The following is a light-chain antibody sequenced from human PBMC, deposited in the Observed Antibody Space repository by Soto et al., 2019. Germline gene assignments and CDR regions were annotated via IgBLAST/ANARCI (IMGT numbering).Light chain of an antibody. Sequence: QSALTQPPSASGSPGQSVTISCTGTSSDVGGYNSVSWYQQHPGKAPKLMIYEVSKRPAGVPDRFSCSTSANTASLTVSWRQAEDEADYYCSSSAGSNNYVFGTGTQVTVL. V-gene: IGLV2-8*01. J-gene: IGLJ1*01. CDR1: SSDVGGYNS. CDR2: EVS. CDR3: SSSAGSNNYV.